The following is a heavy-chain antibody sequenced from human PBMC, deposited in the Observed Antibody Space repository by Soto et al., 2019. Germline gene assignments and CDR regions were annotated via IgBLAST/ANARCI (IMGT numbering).Heavy chain of an antibody. CDR1: GYTFTSYD. Sequence: QVQLVQSGAEVKKPGASVKVSCKASGYTFTSYDINWVRQATGQGLEWMGWMNPNRGNTGYAQKFEGRVTMTRNTSISTAYMELSSLRSEDTAVYYCARGGTLVGAKDLERWGQGTLVTVSS. V-gene: IGHV1-8*01. D-gene: IGHD1-26*01. CDR2: MNPNRGNT. J-gene: IGHJ4*02. CDR3: ARGGTLVGAKDLER.